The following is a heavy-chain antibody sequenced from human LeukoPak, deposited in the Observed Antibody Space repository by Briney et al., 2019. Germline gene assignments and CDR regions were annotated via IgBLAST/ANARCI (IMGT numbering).Heavy chain of an antibody. CDR1: GYTFTGYY. CDR2: IDPNGGGT. CDR3: ARVSGRSGPFDY. V-gene: IGHV1-2*02. Sequence: ASVKVSRKASGYTFTGYYMHWVRQAPGQGLEWMGWIDPNGGGTHYALTFQGRVTMTRDTSISTAYMELSSLRSDDTAVYFCARVSGRSGPFDYWGLGTLVSVSS. J-gene: IGHJ4*02.